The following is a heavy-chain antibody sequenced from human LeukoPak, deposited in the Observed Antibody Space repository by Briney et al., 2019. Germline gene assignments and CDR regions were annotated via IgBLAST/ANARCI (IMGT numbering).Heavy chain of an antibody. CDR1: GGSFSSYS. D-gene: IGHD3-9*01. J-gene: IGHJ5*02. CDR3: ARQFDWESP. Sequence: GASMKVSCKSSGGSFSSYSVSWVRQAPVQGLEWMGAIIPLLGTVNYAQRFQGRLTFSADESTNTVFMELSSLSSEDTAVYYCARQFDWESPWGQGTLVTVSS. CDR2: IIPLLGTV. V-gene: IGHV1-69*01.